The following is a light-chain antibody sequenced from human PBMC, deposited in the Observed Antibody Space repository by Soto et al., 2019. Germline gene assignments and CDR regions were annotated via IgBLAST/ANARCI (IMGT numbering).Light chain of an antibody. Sequence: DTQMTQSPSTLSASVGGRVTVTCRASQSVGTWLAWYQQKPGKAPTLMIYEESSLESGGPSRFSGSGSRTEFTLTISSLQPEDFATYYCQQYKSESLTFGGGTKVDIK. CDR1: QSVGTW. J-gene: IGKJ4*01. CDR2: EES. CDR3: QQYKSESLT. V-gene: IGKV1-5*03.